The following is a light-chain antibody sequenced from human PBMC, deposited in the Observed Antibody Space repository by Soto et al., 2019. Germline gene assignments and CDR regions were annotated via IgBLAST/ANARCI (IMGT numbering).Light chain of an antibody. CDR2: LGS. CDR1: QSLLHSNGYNY. V-gene: IGKV2-28*01. J-gene: IGKJ2*01. Sequence: DVVMTQSPLSLPVTPGEPASISCRSSQSLLHSNGYNYLDWYLQKPGQSPQLLIYLGSNRASGVPDRFSGSGSGTDFTLKISRVEGEDVGVYYCMQAVQPPGTFGHGTKLEIK. CDR3: MQAVQPPGT.